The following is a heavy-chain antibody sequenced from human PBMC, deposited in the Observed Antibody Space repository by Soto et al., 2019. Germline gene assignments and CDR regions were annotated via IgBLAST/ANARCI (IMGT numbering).Heavy chain of an antibody. Sequence: SSETLSLTCTVSGASISSFYWSWIRQPAGKGLEWIGRIYTSEVTNYNPSLKSRVTMSVDTSKNQFSLKLSSVTAADTAVYYCAREITGYYYAMDVWGQGTTVTVSS. V-gene: IGHV4-4*07. CDR3: AREITGYYYAMDV. J-gene: IGHJ6*02. CDR1: GASISSFY. D-gene: IGHD3-16*01. CDR2: IYTSEVT.